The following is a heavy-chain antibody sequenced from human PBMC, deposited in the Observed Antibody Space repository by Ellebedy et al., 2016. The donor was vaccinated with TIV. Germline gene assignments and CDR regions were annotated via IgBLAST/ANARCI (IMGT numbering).Heavy chain of an antibody. CDR1: GGSFSGYY. CDR2: ISHSGST. CDR3: GRRRSGRNWFDP. V-gene: IGHV4-34*01. J-gene: IGHJ5*02. D-gene: IGHD3-10*01. Sequence: GSLRLXXAVYGGSFSGYYWTWIRQPPGKGLEWIGEISHSGSTNYNPSLKSRTTISVDTSKNQFSLKLNSLTAADTAVYYCGRRRSGRNWFDPWGQGTLVTVSS.